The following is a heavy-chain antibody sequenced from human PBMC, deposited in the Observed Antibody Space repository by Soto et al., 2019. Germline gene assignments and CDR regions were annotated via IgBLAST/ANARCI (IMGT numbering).Heavy chain of an antibody. V-gene: IGHV2-5*02. CDR1: GFALTTSGEG. D-gene: IGHD4-17*01. CDR3: AQRTTTVTWWFDP. J-gene: IGHJ5*02. CDR2: IYWVDDK. Sequence: QITLKESGPTLVKPTQTLTLTFTFSGFALTTSGEGVGWIRQPPGKALEWLAPIYWVDDKRYSPSLKSRRTITNDTAKNQVVLTMTNMDPADTATYFCAQRTTTVTWWFDPWGQGTLVTVSS.